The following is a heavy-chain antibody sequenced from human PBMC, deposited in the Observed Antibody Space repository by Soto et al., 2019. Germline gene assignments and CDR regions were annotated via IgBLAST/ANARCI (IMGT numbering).Heavy chain of an antibody. J-gene: IGHJ4*02. V-gene: IGHV5-51*01. D-gene: IGHD3-10*01. CDR3: ARAGITMVRGVREVDY. Sequence: GESLKISCKGSGYSFTSYWIGWVRQMPGKGLEWMGIIYPGDSDTRYSPSFQGQVTISADKSISTAYLQWSSLKASDTAMYYCARAGITMVRGVREVDYWGQGTLVTVSS. CDR2: IYPGDSDT. CDR1: GYSFTSYW.